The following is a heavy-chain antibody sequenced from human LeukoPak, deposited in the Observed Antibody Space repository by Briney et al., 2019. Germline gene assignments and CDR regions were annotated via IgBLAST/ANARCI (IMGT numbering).Heavy chain of an antibody. CDR1: GLTFSSYW. CDR2: IKQDGSAK. CDR3: ARAEMGTTICGVVIRLDAFDI. J-gene: IGHJ3*02. D-gene: IGHD3-3*01. V-gene: IGHV3-7*01. Sequence: AGRSLSLSCAASGLTFSSYWMSWVCQAPGKGLEWVANIKQDGSAKYSVGSVKGRFTIHRDRAKNSSHLQMNSLTPEDRAVNYFARAEMGTTICGVVIRLDAFDIWGQGTMVTVSS.